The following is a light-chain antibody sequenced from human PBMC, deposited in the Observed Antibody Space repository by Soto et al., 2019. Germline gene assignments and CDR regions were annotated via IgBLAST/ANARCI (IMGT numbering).Light chain of an antibody. Sequence: DIQMTQSPSTLSASVGDGVTITCRASQSVSSWLAWYQQKPGKVPKLLIYKASTLQSEVPSRFSGSGSGTEFTLTISSLQPDDFAAYYCQQYKSNPLTFGGGTKVEIK. CDR3: QQYKSNPLT. V-gene: IGKV1-5*03. CDR1: QSVSSW. J-gene: IGKJ4*01. CDR2: KAS.